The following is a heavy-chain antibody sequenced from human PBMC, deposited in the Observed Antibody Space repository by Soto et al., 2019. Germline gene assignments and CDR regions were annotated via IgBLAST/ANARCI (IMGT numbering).Heavy chain of an antibody. CDR2: IIPILDTT. CDR3: ASGGTTVNRRFDF. J-gene: IGHJ4*02. Sequence: QVQVVQSGAEVKKPGSSVRVSCKAYGGTSSSYAITWMRQAPGQGLEWMGGIIPILDTTDCAQKFQGRVTFTADESTSTVYMELSSLTSEDTAVYYCASGGTTVNRRFDFWGQGTLVTVSS. D-gene: IGHD4-4*01. V-gene: IGHV1-69*01. CDR1: GGTSSSYA.